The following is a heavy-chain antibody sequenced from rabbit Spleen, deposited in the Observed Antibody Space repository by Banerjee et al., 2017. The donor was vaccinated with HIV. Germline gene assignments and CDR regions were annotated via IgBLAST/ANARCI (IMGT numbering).Heavy chain of an antibody. Sequence: QEQLEESGGDLVKPEGSLTLTCTASGFSFSSSYWICWVRQAPGKGLEWIGDIYPVFGITNYANWVKGRFTISSDNAQNTVDLQMNSLTPADTATYFCARDTGSSFSSYGMDLWGPGTLVTVS. D-gene: IGHD8-1*01. CDR1: GFSFSSSYW. J-gene: IGHJ6*01. CDR3: ARDTGSSFSSYGMDL. CDR2: IYPVFGIT. V-gene: IGHV1S45*01.